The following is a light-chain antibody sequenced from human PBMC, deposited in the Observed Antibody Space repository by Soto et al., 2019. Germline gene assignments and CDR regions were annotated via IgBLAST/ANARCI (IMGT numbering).Light chain of an antibody. V-gene: IGKV4-1*01. CDR1: QSVLHSSNNKNY. CDR3: QHYYSTPPT. J-gene: IGKJ1*01. CDR2: WAS. Sequence: DIVMTQSPDSLAVSLGERATINCKSSQSVLHSSNNKNYLAWYQQKPGQPPKQLIYWASTRESGVPDRFSGSGSGTDFTLTISSLQAEDVAVYYCQHYYSTPPTFGQGTKVEIK.